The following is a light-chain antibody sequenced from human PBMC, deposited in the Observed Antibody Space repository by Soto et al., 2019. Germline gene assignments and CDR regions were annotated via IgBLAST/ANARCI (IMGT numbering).Light chain of an antibody. CDR3: QQYSNWPPIT. CDR2: DTS. Sequence: ETVMTQSPGTLSVSLGERATLSCRASQSVSIHLAWYQQKPGQAPRLLIYDTSTRATGIPARFSGSGSGTEFTLTISSLQSEDFAVYYCQQYSNWPPITLGQGTRMETK. V-gene: IGKV3-15*01. J-gene: IGKJ5*01. CDR1: QSVSIH.